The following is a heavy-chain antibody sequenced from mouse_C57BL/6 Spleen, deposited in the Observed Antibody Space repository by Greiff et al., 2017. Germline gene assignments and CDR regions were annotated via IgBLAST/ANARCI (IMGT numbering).Heavy chain of an antibody. V-gene: IGHV1-80*01. CDR2: IYPGDGDT. D-gene: IGHD2-2*01. Sequence: VQLKESGAELVKPGASVKISCKASGYAFSSYWMNWVKQRPGKGLEWIGQIYPGDGDTNYNGKFKGKATLTADKSSSTAYMQLSSLTSEDSAVYFCARGWLRLAMDYWGQGTSVTVSS. CDR3: ARGWLRLAMDY. CDR1: GYAFSSYW. J-gene: IGHJ4*01.